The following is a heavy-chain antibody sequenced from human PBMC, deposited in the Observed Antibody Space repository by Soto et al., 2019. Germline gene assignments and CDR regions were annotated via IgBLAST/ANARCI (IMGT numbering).Heavy chain of an antibody. CDR1: GFTFSNYA. CDR3: AKDRARYDYIWGTSEWYSSDY. CDR2: ISWNGGGI. J-gene: IGHJ4*02. Sequence: GGSLRLSCAASGFTFSNYAMSWVRQAPGKGLEWVSVISWNGGGICYADSVKGRFTISRDNAKNSLYLQMNSLRAEDTALYYCAKDRARYDYIWGTSEWYSSDYWGQGTLVTVSS. V-gene: IGHV3-9*01. D-gene: IGHD3-16*01.